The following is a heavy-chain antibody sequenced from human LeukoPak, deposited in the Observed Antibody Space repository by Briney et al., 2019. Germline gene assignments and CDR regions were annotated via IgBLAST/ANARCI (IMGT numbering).Heavy chain of an antibody. CDR2: IYPGDSDT. CDR3: ARHWPSAGGHQYSMDV. J-gene: IGHJ6*03. D-gene: IGHD3-16*01. CDR1: GYSFTSHW. V-gene: IGHV5-51*01. Sequence: GESLKISCKGSGYSFTSHWIAWVRQMPGKGLELMGIIYPGDSDTGYSPSFQGQVTISADKSISTAYLQWRSLKASDTAMYYCARHWPSAGGHQYSMDVWGKGTTVTVSS.